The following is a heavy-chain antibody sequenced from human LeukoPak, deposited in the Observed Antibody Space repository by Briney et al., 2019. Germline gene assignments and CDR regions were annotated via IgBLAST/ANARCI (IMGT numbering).Heavy chain of an antibody. CDR3: ARDYYDSSGYYHDAFDI. V-gene: IGHV3-11*01. CDR1: GFTFSDYY. Sequence: PGGSLGLSCAASGFTFSDYYKSWIRQPPGQGKGRDSYISRSGSTIYYADSVKGRFTISRDNAKNSLYLQMNGLRAEDTAVYYCARDYYDSSGYYHDAFDIWGQGTMVTVSS. CDR2: ISRSGSTI. J-gene: IGHJ3*02. D-gene: IGHD3-22*01.